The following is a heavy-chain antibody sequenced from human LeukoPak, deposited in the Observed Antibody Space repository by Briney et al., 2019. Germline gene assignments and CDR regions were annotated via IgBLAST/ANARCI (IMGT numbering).Heavy chain of an antibody. CDR1: GFTFSSYA. D-gene: IGHD3-22*01. Sequence: GGSLRLSCAASGFTFSSYAMSWVRQAPGKGLEWVSSISSSSSYIYYADSVKGRFTISRDNAKNSLYLQMNSLRAEDTAVYYCARDLYPDSSGYYPAYWGQGTLVTVSS. CDR3: ARDLYPDSSGYYPAY. CDR2: ISSSSSYI. V-gene: IGHV3-21*04. J-gene: IGHJ4*02.